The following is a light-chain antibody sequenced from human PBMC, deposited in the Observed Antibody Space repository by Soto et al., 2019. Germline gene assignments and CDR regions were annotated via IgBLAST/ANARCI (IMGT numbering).Light chain of an antibody. CDR2: DVS. CDR3: CSYAGSYTYV. Sequence: QSALTQPRSVSGSPGQSVTTSCTGTSSDVGGYNYVSWYQQHPGKAPKLMIYDVSKRPSGVPDRFSGSKSGNTAPLTISGLQAEDGADYYCCSYAGSYTYVFGTGTKVTVL. CDR1: SSDVGGYNY. J-gene: IGLJ1*01. V-gene: IGLV2-11*01.